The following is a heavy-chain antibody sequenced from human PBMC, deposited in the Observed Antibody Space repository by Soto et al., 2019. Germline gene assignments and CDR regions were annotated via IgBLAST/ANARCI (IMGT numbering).Heavy chain of an antibody. Sequence: SETLSLTCTVSGGSISSGDYNWSWIRQPPGKGLEWIGYIYYSGSTYYNPSLKSRVTISVDTSKNQFSLKLSSVTAADTAVYYCARLYCSGGFCHEFDYWGQGTLVTVSS. CDR1: GGSISSGDYN. J-gene: IGHJ4*02. V-gene: IGHV4-30-4*01. CDR2: IYYSGST. CDR3: ARLYCSGGFCHEFDY. D-gene: IGHD2-15*01.